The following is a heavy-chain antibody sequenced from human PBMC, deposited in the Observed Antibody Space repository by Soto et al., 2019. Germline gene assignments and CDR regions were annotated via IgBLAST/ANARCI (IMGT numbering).Heavy chain of an antibody. CDR3: ARHFIAVAGIDY. D-gene: IGHD6-19*01. Sequence: GESLNISCKGAGYSFTSYWIGWVRHMPGKGLEWVGIIYPGDSDTRYSPSFQGQVTISADKSISTAYLQWSSLKASDTAMYYCARHFIAVAGIDYWGQGTLVTVSS. CDR1: GYSFTSYW. CDR2: IYPGDSDT. J-gene: IGHJ4*02. V-gene: IGHV5-51*01.